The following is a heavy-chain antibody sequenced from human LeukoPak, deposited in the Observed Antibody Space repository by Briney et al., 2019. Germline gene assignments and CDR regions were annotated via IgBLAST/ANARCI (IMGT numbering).Heavy chain of an antibody. CDR1: RFTFSSYA. Sequence: GGSLRLSCAASRFTFSSYAMSWVRQAPGKGLEWVSVISGSGGSTYYADSAKGRFTISRDNSKNTLYLQMNSLRAEDTAVYYCAKGIVGATRKINFFHYWGQGTLVTVSS. D-gene: IGHD1-26*01. CDR2: ISGSGGST. V-gene: IGHV3-23*01. J-gene: IGHJ4*02. CDR3: AKGIVGATRKINFFHY.